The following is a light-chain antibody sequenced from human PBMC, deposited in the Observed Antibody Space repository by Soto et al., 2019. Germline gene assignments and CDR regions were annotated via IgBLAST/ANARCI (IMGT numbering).Light chain of an antibody. Sequence: VLTQPPSASGTPGQRVTLSCSGSSSNIGSNYVYWYQQLPGTAPKLLIYRNNQRPSGVPDRFSGSKSGTSASLAISGLRSEDEADYYCAAWYDSLSVEVFGGGTQLTVL. V-gene: IGLV1-47*01. CDR1: SSNIGSNY. CDR2: RNN. CDR3: AAWYDSLSVEV. J-gene: IGLJ2*01.